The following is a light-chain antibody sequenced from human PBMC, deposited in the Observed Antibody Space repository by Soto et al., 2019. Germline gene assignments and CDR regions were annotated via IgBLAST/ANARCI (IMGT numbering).Light chain of an antibody. CDR1: SGHSSYA. V-gene: IGLV4-69*01. J-gene: IGLJ3*02. CDR3: QTWGTGIRV. CDR2: LNSDGSH. Sequence: QPVLTQSPSASASLGASVKLTCTLSSGHSSYAVAWHQQQPEKGPRYLMKLNSDGSHSKGDGIPDRFSGSSSGAERYLTISSLQSEDEADSYCQTWGTGIRVFGGGTKLTVL.